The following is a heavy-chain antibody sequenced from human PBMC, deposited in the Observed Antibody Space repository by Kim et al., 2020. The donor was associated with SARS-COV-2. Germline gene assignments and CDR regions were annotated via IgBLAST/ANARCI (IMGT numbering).Heavy chain of an antibody. CDR1: GFTFDDYA. Sequence: GGSLRLSCAASGFTFDDYAMHWVRQAPGKGLEWVSGISWNSGSIGYADSVKGRFTISRDNAKNSLYLQMNSLRAEDTALYYCAKGPYRSSSWYTDYWGQGTLVTVSS. V-gene: IGHV3-9*01. D-gene: IGHD6-13*01. CDR2: ISWNSGSI. CDR3: AKGPYRSSSWYTDY. J-gene: IGHJ4*02.